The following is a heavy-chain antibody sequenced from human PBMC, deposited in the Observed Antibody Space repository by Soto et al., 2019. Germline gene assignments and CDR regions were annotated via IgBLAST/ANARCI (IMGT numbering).Heavy chain of an antibody. CDR1: GFTFDDYA. J-gene: IGHJ6*03. CDR3: AKDRLPEDYYYYMDV. CDR2: ISWNSGSI. V-gene: IGHV3-9*01. Sequence: EVQLVESGGGLVQPGRSLRLSCAASGFTFDDYAMHWVRQAPGKGLEWVSGISWNSGSIGYADSVKGRFTISRDNAKNSLYLQMNSLRAEDTAVYYCAKDRLPEDYYYYMDVWGKGTTVTVSS. D-gene: IGHD4-17*01.